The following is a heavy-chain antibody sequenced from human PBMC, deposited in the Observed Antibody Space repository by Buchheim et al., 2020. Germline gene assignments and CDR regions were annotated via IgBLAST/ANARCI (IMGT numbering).Heavy chain of an antibody. V-gene: IGHV1-46*01. Sequence: QVQLVQSGAEVKKPGASVKVSCKASGYTFTSYYMHWVRQAPGQGLEWMGIINPSGGSTSYAQKFQGRVTMTRDTSTSTVYMELSSLRSEDTAVYYCATFGGVIATPTSSYGMDVWGQGTT. CDR2: INPSGGST. J-gene: IGHJ6*02. CDR3: ATFGGVIATPTSSYGMDV. CDR1: GYTFTSYY. D-gene: IGHD3-16*02.